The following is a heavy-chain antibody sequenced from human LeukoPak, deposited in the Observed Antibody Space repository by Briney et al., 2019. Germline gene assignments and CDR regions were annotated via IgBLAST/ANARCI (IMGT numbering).Heavy chain of an antibody. Sequence: SETLSLTCAVYGGSFSGYYWSWIRQPPGKGLEGIGEINHSGSTNYNPPLKSRVTISVDTSKTQFSLKLSSVTAADTAVYYCARVRRVLRYFDWLPDYWGQGTLVTVSS. V-gene: IGHV4-34*01. D-gene: IGHD3-9*01. CDR3: ARVRRVLRYFDWLPDY. J-gene: IGHJ4*02. CDR2: INHSGST. CDR1: GGSFSGYY.